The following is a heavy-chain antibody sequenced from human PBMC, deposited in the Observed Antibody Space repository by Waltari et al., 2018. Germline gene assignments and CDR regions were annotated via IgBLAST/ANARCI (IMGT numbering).Heavy chain of an antibody. V-gene: IGHV3-13*01. D-gene: IGHD3-16*01. CDR3: VRGGSDAFDI. J-gene: IGHJ3*02. Sequence: EVQLVESGGALVQPGGSLRLSCAASGFNIATYDMHGVRQVTGKVFAWVSGVGTVGYSLYSGSVEGRFTISRENVKNSLYLQMNSLRAGDTAVYYCVRGGSDAFDIWGQGTMVTVSS. CDR1: GFNIATYD. CDR2: VGTVGYS.